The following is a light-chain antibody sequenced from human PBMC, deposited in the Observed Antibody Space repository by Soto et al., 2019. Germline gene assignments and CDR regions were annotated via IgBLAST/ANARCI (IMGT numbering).Light chain of an antibody. CDR1: SSDVGGYNY. CDR2: EVS. J-gene: IGLJ2*01. Sequence: QSALTQPASVSWSPGQSITISCTGTSSDVGGYNYVSWYQQHPGKAPKLMIYEVSKRPSGVSNRFSGSKSGNTASLTISGLQAEDEADYYCSSYTSSSTLVFGGGTKLTVL. V-gene: IGLV2-14*01. CDR3: SSYTSSSTLV.